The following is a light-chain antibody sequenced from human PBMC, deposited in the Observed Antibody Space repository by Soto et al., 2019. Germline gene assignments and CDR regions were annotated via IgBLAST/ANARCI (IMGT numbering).Light chain of an antibody. Sequence: EIVLTQSPGTLSLSPGERATLSCRASQSVSSSYLAWYQQEPGQAPRLLIYGASSRATGIPDRFSGSGSGTDFTLTISRLEPEDFAVYYCQQYGSSPIFSSGPRTKVDIK. CDR3: QQYGSSPIFS. CDR2: GAS. V-gene: IGKV3-20*01. J-gene: IGKJ3*01. CDR1: QSVSSSY.